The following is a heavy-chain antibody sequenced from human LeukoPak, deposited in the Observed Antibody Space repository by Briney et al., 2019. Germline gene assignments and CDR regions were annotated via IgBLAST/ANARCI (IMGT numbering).Heavy chain of an antibody. Sequence: GGSLRLSCAASGFTFSTSWMSWVRQAPGKGLEWVANIKEDGSQKDYLDSVKGRFSISRDNAKKSLYLQMNSLRAEDTALYYCARDRAYNRFDYWGQGTLVTVSS. CDR2: IKEDGSQK. V-gene: IGHV3-7*01. J-gene: IGHJ4*02. CDR1: GFTFSTSW. CDR3: ARDRAYNRFDY. D-gene: IGHD5-24*01.